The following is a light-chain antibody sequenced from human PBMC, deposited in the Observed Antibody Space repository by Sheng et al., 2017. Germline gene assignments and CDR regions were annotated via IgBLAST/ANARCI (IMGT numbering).Light chain of an antibody. Sequence: EIVLTQSPATLSLSPGERATLSCRASESAGYYFSWYQQNLARLPGSSSMIHPTGPLASHPGSVPVGLGQDFTLTISSLESEDFAVYYCHQLTFGGGPRWRSN. J-gene: IGKJ4*01. CDR1: ESAGYY. V-gene: IGKV3-11*01. CDR2: IHP. CDR3: HQLT.